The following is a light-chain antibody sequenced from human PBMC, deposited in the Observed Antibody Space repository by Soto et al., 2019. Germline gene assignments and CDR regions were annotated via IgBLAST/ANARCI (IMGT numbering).Light chain of an antibody. CDR2: DAS. CDR1: QSVSRY. Sequence: EIVLTQSPATLSLSPGERATLSCRASQSVSRYLAWYQQKPGQAPRLLIYDASNRATGIPARFSCSGSGTDLTRTLRPLEPVDFGIYYCQKRSNWPLTFGGGPKVEIK. J-gene: IGKJ4*01. CDR3: QKRSNWPLT. V-gene: IGKV3-11*01.